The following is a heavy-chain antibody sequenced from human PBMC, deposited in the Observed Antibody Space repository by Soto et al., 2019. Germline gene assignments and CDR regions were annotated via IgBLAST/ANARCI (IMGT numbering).Heavy chain of an antibody. CDR1: GFTFSSYA. D-gene: IGHD1-26*01. CDR2: ISYDGSNK. CDR3: ARDAERANFDY. V-gene: IGHV3-30-3*01. J-gene: IGHJ4*02. Sequence: QVQLVESGGGVVQPARSLRLSCAASGFTFSSYAMHWVRQAPGKGLEWVAVISYDGSNKYYADSVKGRFTISRDNSKNTLYLQMNSLRAEDTAVYYCARDAERANFDYWGQGTLVTVSS.